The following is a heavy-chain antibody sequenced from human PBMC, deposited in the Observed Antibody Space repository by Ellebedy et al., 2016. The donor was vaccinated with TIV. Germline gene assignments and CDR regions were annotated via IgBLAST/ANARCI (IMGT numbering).Heavy chain of an antibody. CDR1: GYTFTGYY. CDR2: INPNSGGT. V-gene: IGHV1-2*02. D-gene: IGHD6-6*01. J-gene: IGHJ4*02. Sequence: ASVKVSCKASGYTFTGYYMHWVRQAPGQGLEWMGWINPNSGGTNYAQKFQGRVTITRDTSASTAYMELSSLRSEDPAVYYCARDRSSSSIYDYWGQGTLVTVSS. CDR3: ARDRSSSSIYDY.